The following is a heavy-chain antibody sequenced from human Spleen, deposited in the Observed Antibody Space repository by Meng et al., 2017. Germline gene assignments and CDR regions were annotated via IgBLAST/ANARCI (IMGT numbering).Heavy chain of an antibody. V-gene: IGHV3-73*01. CDR1: GVTFSGSD. CDR2: IETKPNNYAT. Sequence: GESLKISCAVSGVTFSGSDIHWVRQASGKGLEWVGRIETKPNNYATSYAGSLRGRFTITRDDSENMAYLQMNILETEDTALYYYTIDTRCHIWGQGSMVTVSS. J-gene: IGHJ3*02. CDR3: TIDTRCHI.